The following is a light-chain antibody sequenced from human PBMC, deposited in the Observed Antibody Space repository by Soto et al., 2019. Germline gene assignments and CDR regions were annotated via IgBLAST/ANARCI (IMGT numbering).Light chain of an antibody. CDR3: QGWDDNSDQTGV. CDR1: NIGTKS. CDR2: HDR. V-gene: IGLV3-21*02. Sequence: SYELTQPPSVSVAPGQTATITWGGNNIGTKSVHWYQQKPGQAPVLVVFHDRDRPSGIPDRFSGSHSGNTATLNISRVEAGDEADYYCQGWDDNSDQTGVFGVGTKLTVL. J-gene: IGLJ3*02.